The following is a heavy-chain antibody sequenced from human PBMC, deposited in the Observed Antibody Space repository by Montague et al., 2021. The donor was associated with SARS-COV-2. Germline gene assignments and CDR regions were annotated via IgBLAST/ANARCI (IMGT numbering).Heavy chain of an antibody. D-gene: IGHD3-22*01. CDR3: ARRGYYDSAGYHWHLDL. CDR2: ISSNGKT. CDR1: GGSINDHY. Sequence: SETLSLTCTVSGGSINDHYRSWIRQSPGKGLEWIGYISSNGKTNYNPSLKSLVTLSADASKNEFSLKLDSVTAADTSVYFCARRGYYDSAGYHWHLDLWGRGRLVTVSS. J-gene: IGHJ2*01. V-gene: IGHV4-4*09.